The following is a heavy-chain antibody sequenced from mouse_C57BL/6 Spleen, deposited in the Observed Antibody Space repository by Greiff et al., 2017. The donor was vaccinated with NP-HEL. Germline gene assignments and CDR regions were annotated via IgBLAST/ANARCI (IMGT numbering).Heavy chain of an antibody. CDR2: ISYDGST. Sequence: EVQVVESGPGLVKPSPSLSLSCSVTGYSFTSGYYWNWIRQLPENKLEWRGIISYDGSTNYNPSLKNRISSTRETSKNQFFRKLNSVTTEDTATDYCARGGYCGSSYGYFDVWGTGTTVTVSS. V-gene: IGHV3-6*01. CDR1: GYSFTSGYY. J-gene: IGHJ1*03. D-gene: IGHD1-1*01. CDR3: ARGGYCGSSYGYFDV.